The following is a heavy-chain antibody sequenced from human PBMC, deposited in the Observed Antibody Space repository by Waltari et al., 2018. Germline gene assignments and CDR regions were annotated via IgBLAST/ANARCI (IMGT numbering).Heavy chain of an antibody. Sequence: QLQLQESGPGLVKPSETLSLTCTVSGGSISSSSYYWGWIRQPPGKGLEWIGSIYYSGSPYDNPSLKSRVTISVDTSKNQFSLKLSSVTAADTAVYYCARHPAMTIMLWYFDLWGRGTLVTVSS. CDR2: IYYSGSP. V-gene: IGHV4-39*01. CDR3: ARHPAMTIMLWYFDL. D-gene: IGHD2-8*01. CDR1: GGSISSSSYY. J-gene: IGHJ2*01.